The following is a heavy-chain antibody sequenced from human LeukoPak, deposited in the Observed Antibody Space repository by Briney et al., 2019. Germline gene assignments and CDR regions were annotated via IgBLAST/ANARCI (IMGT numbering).Heavy chain of an antibody. CDR2: ISYDGSNK. CDR3: AKDGFTGAFDI. CDR1: GFTFSSYG. D-gene: IGHD1-14*01. Sequence: PGRSLRLSCAASGFTFSSYGMHWVRQAPGKGLEWVAVISYDGSNKYYADSVKGRFTISRDNSKNTLYLQMNSLRAEDTAVYYCAKDGFTGAFDIWGQGTMVTVSS. V-gene: IGHV3-30*18. J-gene: IGHJ3*02.